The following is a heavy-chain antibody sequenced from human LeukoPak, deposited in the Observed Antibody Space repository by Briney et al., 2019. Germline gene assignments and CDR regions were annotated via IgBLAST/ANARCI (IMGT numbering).Heavy chain of an antibody. CDR2: ISYDGSNK. V-gene: IGHV3-30-3*01. Sequence: HAGGSLRLSCAASGFTFSSCAMHWVRQAPGKGLEWVAVISYDGSNKYYADSVKGRFTISRDNSKNTLYLQMNSLRAEDTAVYYCARGTNDAFDIWGQGTMVTVSS. CDR1: GFTFSSCA. CDR3: ARGTNDAFDI. J-gene: IGHJ3*02. D-gene: IGHD1-1*01.